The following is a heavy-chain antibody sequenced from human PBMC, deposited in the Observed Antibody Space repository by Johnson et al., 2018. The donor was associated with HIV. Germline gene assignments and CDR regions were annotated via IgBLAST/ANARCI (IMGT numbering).Heavy chain of an antibody. CDR1: GFTFSSYA. V-gene: IGHV3-30*04. D-gene: IGHD3-16*01. Sequence: QVQLVESGGGVVQPGRSLRLSCAASGFTFSSYAMHWVRQAPGKGLEWVAVISYDGSNKYYADSVKGRFTISRDNSKNTLYLQMNSLRAEDTAVYYCASDGGSRTAFDIWGQGSMVTVSS. CDR3: ASDGGSRTAFDI. J-gene: IGHJ3*02. CDR2: ISYDGSNK.